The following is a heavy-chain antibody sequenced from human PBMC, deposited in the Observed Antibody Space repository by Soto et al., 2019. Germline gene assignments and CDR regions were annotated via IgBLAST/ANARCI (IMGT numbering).Heavy chain of an antibody. V-gene: IGHV3-11*01. CDR1: GFNFSDYY. CDR3: ATGLQDASNRPSFDS. CDR2: ILSLESHK. Sequence: PGGSLRLSCSGSGFNFSDYYMNWIRQTPVKGLEWVSSILSLESHKYYAASVMGRFSISRDNAKKSLFLQMNNLRAEDTGIYFCATGLQDASNRPSFDSWGPGTPVTVSS. J-gene: IGHJ4*02. D-gene: IGHD3-16*01.